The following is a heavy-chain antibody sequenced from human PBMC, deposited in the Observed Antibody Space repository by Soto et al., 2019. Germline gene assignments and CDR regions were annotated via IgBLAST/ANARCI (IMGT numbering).Heavy chain of an antibody. CDR1: GFTFTDYY. D-gene: IGHD3-22*01. Sequence: GGSLRLSCAASGFTFTDYYMSWIRLAPGKGLEWVSHISVSGSTIKYSDSVKGRFTISRDNAKTSLFLQMNSLRAEDTAVYYCARNRRYYDSSGFPSYWYFDLWGRGTLVTVSS. CDR2: ISVSGSTI. V-gene: IGHV3-11*01. CDR3: ARNRRYYDSSGFPSYWYFDL. J-gene: IGHJ2*01.